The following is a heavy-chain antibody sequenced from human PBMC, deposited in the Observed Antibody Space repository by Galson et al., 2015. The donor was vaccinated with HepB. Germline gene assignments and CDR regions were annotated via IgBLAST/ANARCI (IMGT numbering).Heavy chain of an antibody. CDR2: ISSGGNYT. J-gene: IGHJ3*01. D-gene: IGHD3-16*02. CDR3: SRHMTYSYRDAFGL. Sequence: SLRLSCAASGFVFSDSYMSWIRQIPGRGPEWVAYISSGGNYTNYAVSVRGRFTISRDNTKMSLFLQMNDLRGEDTAIYYCSRHMTYSYRDAFGLWGQGTLVTVSS. V-gene: IGHV3-11*06. CDR1: GFVFSDSY.